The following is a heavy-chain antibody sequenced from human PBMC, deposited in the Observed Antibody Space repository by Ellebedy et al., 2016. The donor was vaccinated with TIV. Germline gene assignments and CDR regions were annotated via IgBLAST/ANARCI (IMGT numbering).Heavy chain of an antibody. J-gene: IGHJ6*02. CDR2: ISFDGSNE. CDR3: TRSKDYSDTARYFCYYGVDV. V-gene: IGHV3-30*04. CDR1: GFTFSSYA. D-gene: IGHD4-17*01. Sequence: GESLKISXAASGFTFSSYAMHWVRQAPGKGLEWVAVISFDGSNEYYADSVKGRFTISRNNPRNTLDLQMNSLRAEDTAVYYCTRSKDYSDTARYFCYYGVDVWGQGTTVTVSS.